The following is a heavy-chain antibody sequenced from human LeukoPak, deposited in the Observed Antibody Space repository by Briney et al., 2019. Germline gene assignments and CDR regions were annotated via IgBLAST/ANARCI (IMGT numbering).Heavy chain of an antibody. D-gene: IGHD1-7*01. CDR1: GGSISSYY. V-gene: IGHV4-59*01. CDR3: ARVNNWNYLHAFDI. J-gene: IGHJ3*02. Sequence: SETLSLTCTVSGGSISSYYWSWIRQPPGKGLGWIGYIYYSGSTNYNPSLKSRVTISVDTSKNQFSLKLSSVTAADTAVYYCARVNNWNYLHAFDIWGQGTMVTVSS. CDR2: IYYSGST.